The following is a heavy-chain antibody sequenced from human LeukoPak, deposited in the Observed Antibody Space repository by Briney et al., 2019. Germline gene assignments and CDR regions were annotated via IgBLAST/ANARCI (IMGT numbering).Heavy chain of an antibody. Sequence: ASVKVSCKASGYTFTDCSMHWVRQAPGQGLEWMAIINPSGGLTSYAQKFQGRVTMTRDTFTSTVYMELSSLRSEDTGVYYCARDRSLGSFYKWFDPWGQGTLVTVSS. V-gene: IGHV1-46*01. D-gene: IGHD1-26*01. J-gene: IGHJ5*02. CDR1: GYTFTDCS. CDR3: ARDRSLGSFYKWFDP. CDR2: INPSGGLT.